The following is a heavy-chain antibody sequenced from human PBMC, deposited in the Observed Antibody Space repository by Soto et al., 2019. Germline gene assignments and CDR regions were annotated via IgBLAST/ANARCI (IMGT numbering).Heavy chain of an antibody. CDR2: IYYSGTT. D-gene: IGHD3-10*01. J-gene: IGHJ4*02. CDR3: ARDSTGYGSVDY. Sequence: SWIRQHPEKGLEWIGYIYYSGTTYYNPSLESRLTISVDTSKNQFSLKLSSVTVADTAVYYCARDSTGYGSVDYWGQGTLVTVSS. V-gene: IGHV4-31*02.